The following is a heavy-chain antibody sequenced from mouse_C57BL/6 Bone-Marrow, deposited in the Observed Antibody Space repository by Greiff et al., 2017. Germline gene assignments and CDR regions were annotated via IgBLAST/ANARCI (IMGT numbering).Heavy chain of an antibody. Sequence: QVQLKQSGAELVKPGASVKLSCKASGYTFTSYWMQWVKQRPGQGLEWIGEIDPSDSYTNYNQKFKGKATLTVDTSSSTAYMQLSSLTSEDSAVYYCARYDYDGAWFAYWGQGTLVTVSA. CDR1: GYTFTSYW. J-gene: IGHJ3*01. D-gene: IGHD2-4*01. CDR3: ARYDYDGAWFAY. CDR2: IDPSDSYT. V-gene: IGHV1-50*01.